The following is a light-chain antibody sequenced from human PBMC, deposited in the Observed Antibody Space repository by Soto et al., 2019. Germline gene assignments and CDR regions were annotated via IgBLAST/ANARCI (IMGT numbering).Light chain of an antibody. CDR2: AAS. CDR1: QSISSY. CDR3: QQSYSTPYT. J-gene: IGKJ2*01. Sequence: DMQMTESPSPLSASVGDRVTITCRASQSISSYLNWYQQKPGKAPKLLIYAASSLQSGVPSRFSGSGSGTDFTLTISSLQPEDFAANYCQQSYSTPYTFGQGTKLEIK. V-gene: IGKV1-39*01.